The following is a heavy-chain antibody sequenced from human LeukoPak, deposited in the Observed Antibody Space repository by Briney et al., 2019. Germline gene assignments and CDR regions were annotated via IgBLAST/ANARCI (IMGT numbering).Heavy chain of an antibody. CDR2: IYYSGST. CDR3: ARDGNSSGWYALYYMDV. CDR1: GGSISSYY. V-gene: IGHV4-59*12. Sequence: PSETLSLTCTVSGGSISSYYWSWIRQPPGKGLEWIGYIYYSGSTNYNPSLKSRVTISVDTSKNQFSLKLSSVTAADTAVYYCARDGNSSGWYALYYMDVWGKGTTVTVSS. J-gene: IGHJ6*03. D-gene: IGHD6-19*01.